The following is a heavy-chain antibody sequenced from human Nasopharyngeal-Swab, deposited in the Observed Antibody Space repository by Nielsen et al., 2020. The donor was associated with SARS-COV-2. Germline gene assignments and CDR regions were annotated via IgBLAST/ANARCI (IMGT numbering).Heavy chain of an antibody. CDR2: ISYDGNNK. CDR3: ARDNSRGRNYAGVYYFDY. J-gene: IGHJ4*02. V-gene: IGHV3-30-3*01. D-gene: IGHD1-7*01. Sequence: GESLKISCGASGFTFSSYAMHWVRQAPGKGLEWVAVISYDGNNKYYADSVKGRFTISRDKSKNTLYLQMNSLRAEDTAVYYCARDNSRGRNYAGVYYFDYWGQGTLVTVSS. CDR1: GFTFSSYA.